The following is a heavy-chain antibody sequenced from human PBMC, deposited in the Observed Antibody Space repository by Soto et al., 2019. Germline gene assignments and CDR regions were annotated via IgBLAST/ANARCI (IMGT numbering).Heavy chain of an antibody. CDR3: TRGRRGAWAHDVFDV. CDR2: ISGSGAAT. V-gene: IGHV3-23*01. J-gene: IGHJ3*01. Sequence: EVQLLESGGGLRQPGGSLRLSCAAAGFPFRTHAMTWVRQTPAKGLEWISTISGSGAATYYADSVRGRFTISRDNTENTLFLQMNSLRAEDSAMYFCTRGRRGAWAHDVFDVWCQGTPVTVSS. D-gene: IGHD7-27*01. CDR1: GFPFRTHA.